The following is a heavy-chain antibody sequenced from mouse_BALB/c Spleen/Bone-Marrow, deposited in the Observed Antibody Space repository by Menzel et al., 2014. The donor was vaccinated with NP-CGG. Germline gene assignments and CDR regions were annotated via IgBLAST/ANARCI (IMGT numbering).Heavy chain of an antibody. CDR3: ARYYYGYYFDY. V-gene: IGHV14-3*02. D-gene: IGHD1-1*01. CDR1: GFNIKDTY. J-gene: IGHJ2*01. Sequence: VQLQQSGAELVKPGASVKLSCTASGFNIKDTYMHWVKQRPEQGLEWIGKIDPANGNTKYDPKFQGKATITADTSSNTAYLQLSSLTSEDTAVYYCARYYYGYYFDYWGQGTTLTVSS. CDR2: IDPANGNT.